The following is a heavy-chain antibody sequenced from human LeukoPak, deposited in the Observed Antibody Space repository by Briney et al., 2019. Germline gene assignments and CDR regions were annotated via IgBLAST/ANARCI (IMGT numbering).Heavy chain of an antibody. V-gene: IGHV3-23*01. J-gene: IGHJ4*02. D-gene: IGHD6-19*01. Sequence: QPGGSLKLSCAASGFTFSSYAMSWVRQAPGKGLQWVSSISGGSSGTYYADSVKGRFTISRDNSKNTLFLQMNSLGDEDTAVYYCAKDDHGGSGWRDYFDYWGQGTLVTVST. CDR1: GFTFSSYA. CDR3: AKDDHGGSGWRDYFDY. CDR2: ISGGSSGT.